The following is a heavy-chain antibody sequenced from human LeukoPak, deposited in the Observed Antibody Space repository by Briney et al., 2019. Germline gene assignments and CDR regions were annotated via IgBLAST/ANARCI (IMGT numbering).Heavy chain of an antibody. CDR3: VKDHSGWYSSNHFDY. CDR1: GFTFSSYA. Sequence: GGSLRLSCAASGFTFSSYAMSWVRQAPGKGLEWVSAISGSGGSTYYADSVKGRFTISRDNSKNTLYLQMNSLRGEDTAVYYCVKDHSGWYSSNHFDYWGQGTLVTVSS. CDR2: ISGSGGST. J-gene: IGHJ4*02. V-gene: IGHV3-23*01. D-gene: IGHD6-19*01.